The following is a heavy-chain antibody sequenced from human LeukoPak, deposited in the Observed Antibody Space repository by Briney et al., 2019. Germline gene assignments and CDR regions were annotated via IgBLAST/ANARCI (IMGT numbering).Heavy chain of an antibody. V-gene: IGHV3-20*04. D-gene: IGHD2/OR15-2a*01. CDR3: ARVYGRGWDYYYYMDV. Sequence: GGSLRLSCAASGFTFDDYGMSWVRQAPGKGLEWVSGINWNGGSTGYADSVKGRFTISRDNAKNSLYLQMNSLRAEDTALYYCARVYGRGWDYYYYMDVWGKGTTVTVSS. CDR1: GFTFDDYG. CDR2: INWNGGST. J-gene: IGHJ6*03.